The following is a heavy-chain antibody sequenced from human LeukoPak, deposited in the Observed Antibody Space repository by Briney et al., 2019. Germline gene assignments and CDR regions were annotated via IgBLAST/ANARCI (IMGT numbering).Heavy chain of an antibody. CDR1: GFTFSSYSM. V-gene: IGHV4-4*02. J-gene: IGHJ6*03. CDR2: IYHSGST. CDR3: ARTVDTAMVRIRYYYYYYMDV. Sequence: GSLRLSCAASGFTFSSYSMNWVRQPPGKGLEWIGEIYHSGSTNYNPSLKSRVTISVDKSKNQFSLKLSSVTAADTAVYYCARTVDTAMVRIRYYYYYYMDVWGKGTTVTVSS. D-gene: IGHD5-18*01.